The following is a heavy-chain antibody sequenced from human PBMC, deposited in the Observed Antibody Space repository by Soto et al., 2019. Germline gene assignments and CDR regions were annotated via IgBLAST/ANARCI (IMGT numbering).Heavy chain of an antibody. Sequence: GESLKISCKGSGYSFTSYWIGWVRQMPGKGLEWMGIIYPGDSDTRYSPSFQGQVTISADKSISTAYLQWSSLKASDTAMYYCARRGDSSSHYHYYYMDVWGKGTTVTVSS. CDR3: ARRGDSSSHYHYYYMDV. V-gene: IGHV5-51*01. CDR2: IYPGDSDT. J-gene: IGHJ6*03. CDR1: GYSFTSYW. D-gene: IGHD6-6*01.